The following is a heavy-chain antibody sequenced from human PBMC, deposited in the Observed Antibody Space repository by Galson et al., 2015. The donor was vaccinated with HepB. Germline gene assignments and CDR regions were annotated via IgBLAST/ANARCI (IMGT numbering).Heavy chain of an antibody. CDR1: GFTFSSYG. Sequence: SLRLSCAASGFTFSSYGMHWVRQAPGKGLEWVAVIWYDGSNKYYADSVKGRFTISRDNSKNTLYLQMNSLRAEDTAVYYCARRSGYCSGGSCQFRNWFDPWGQGTLVTVSS. D-gene: IGHD2-15*01. CDR2: IWYDGSNK. CDR3: ARRSGYCSGGSCQFRNWFDP. V-gene: IGHV3-33*01. J-gene: IGHJ5*02.